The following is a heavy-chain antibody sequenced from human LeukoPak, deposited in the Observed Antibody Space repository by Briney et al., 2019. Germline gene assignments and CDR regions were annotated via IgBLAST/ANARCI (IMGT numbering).Heavy chain of an antibody. CDR2: ISWNSGSI. J-gene: IGHJ4*02. D-gene: IGHD6-13*01. CDR3: AKDSTPGIAAAGDFDY. V-gene: IGHV3-9*01. CDR1: GFTFDDYA. Sequence: PGGSLRLSCAASGFTFDDYAMYWVRQAPGKGLEWVSGISWNSGSIGYADSVKGRFTISRDNAKNSLYLQMNSLRAEDTALYYCAKDSTPGIAAAGDFDYWGQGTLVTVSS.